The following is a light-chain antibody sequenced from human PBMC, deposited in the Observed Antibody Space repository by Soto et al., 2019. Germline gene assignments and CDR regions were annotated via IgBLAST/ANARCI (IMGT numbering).Light chain of an antibody. CDR1: QTSATY. Sequence: DIQMTQSPSSLSASVGDRVTITCRASQTSATYINWYQQKSGSAPRLLIYEASGLQSGVPSRFSGSGSGTHFVLTISNFQPEDSATYFCQQTYTNPQTFGQGTRWISN. CDR3: QQTYTNPQT. J-gene: IGKJ1*01. V-gene: IGKV1-39*01. CDR2: EAS.